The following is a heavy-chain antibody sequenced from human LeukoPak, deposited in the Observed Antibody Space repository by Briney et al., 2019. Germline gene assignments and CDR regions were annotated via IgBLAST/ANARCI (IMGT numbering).Heavy chain of an antibody. CDR1: GGSISSYY. D-gene: IGHD2-2*02. CDR3: ARLPSRYPNSYYFHY. Sequence: SETLSLTCTVSGGSISSYYWSWIRQPPGKGLEWIWYIYYSGSTNYTPPPKSRVSISVDTSKTQFSLTLRSVTAADPAVYSCARLPSRYPNSYYFHYWGHGTLVPVSS. J-gene: IGHJ4*01. V-gene: IGHV4-59*01. CDR2: IYYSGST.